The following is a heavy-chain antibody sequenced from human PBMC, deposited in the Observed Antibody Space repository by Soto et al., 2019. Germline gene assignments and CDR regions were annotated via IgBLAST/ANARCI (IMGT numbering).Heavy chain of an antibody. Sequence: LETLSLTCTFSGGSVSSYYWSWIRQSPGKGLEGIGHIYYSGSTKYKPSLKSRVTIALDTSKNQFSLKLSSVTAADTAVYYCARLYSAFDYWGQGTLVTVSS. J-gene: IGHJ4*02. V-gene: IGHV4-59*08. CDR1: GGSVSSYY. D-gene: IGHD6-13*01. CDR3: ARLYSAFDY. CDR2: IYYSGST.